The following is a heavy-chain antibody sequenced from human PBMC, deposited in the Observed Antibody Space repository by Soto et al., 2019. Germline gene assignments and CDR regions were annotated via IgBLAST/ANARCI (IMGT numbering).Heavy chain of an antibody. D-gene: IGHD2-2*01. V-gene: IGHV3-23*01. CDR3: AKARCSTANCYVPEY. CDR2: ISGSAGSSGP. Sequence: TGGSLRLSCVASGFTFSTYTMSWVRQAPGKGLEWVSVISGSAGSSGPSYADSVQGRFSISRDNARNTLYLQMNSLRGEDTATYYCAKARCSTANCYVPEYWGQGTRVTVSS. J-gene: IGHJ4*02. CDR1: GFTFSTYT.